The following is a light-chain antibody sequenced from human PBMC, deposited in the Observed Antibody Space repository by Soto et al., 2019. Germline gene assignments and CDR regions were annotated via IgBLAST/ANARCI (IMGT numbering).Light chain of an antibody. CDR2: GAS. CDR3: QQYKDWPPLT. CDR1: QNINSN. V-gene: IGKV3D-15*01. J-gene: IGKJ4*01. Sequence: EILMTQSPLTLSVSPGEVATLSCRASQNINSNLAWSQQRPGQAPRVLIYGASSRASGIPDRFSGSGSGTDFPLTINRLEPDDFAVYYCQQYKDWPPLTFGGGTRVESK.